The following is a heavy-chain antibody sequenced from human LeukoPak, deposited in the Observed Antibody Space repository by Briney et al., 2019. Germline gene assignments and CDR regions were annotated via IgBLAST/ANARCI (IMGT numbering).Heavy chain of an antibody. CDR2: IYYSGST. D-gene: IGHD5-24*01. J-gene: IGHJ3*02. CDR3: ARDEPLRWLQPAFDI. Sequence: KPSETLSLTCTVSGGSISSSSYYWGWIRQPPGKGLEWIGSIYYSGSTYYNPSLKSRVTISVDTSKNQFSLKLSSVTAADTAVYYCARDEPLRWLQPAFDIWGQGTMVTVSS. CDR1: GGSISSSSYY. V-gene: IGHV4-39*07.